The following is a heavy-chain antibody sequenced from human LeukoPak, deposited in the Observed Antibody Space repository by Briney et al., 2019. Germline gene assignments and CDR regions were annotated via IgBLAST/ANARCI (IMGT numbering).Heavy chain of an antibody. CDR1: GDSISTYY. V-gene: IGHV4-59*01. D-gene: IGHD4-23*01. CDR2: IYYSGST. J-gene: IGHJ2*01. CDR3: ARSVVTLYWYFDL. Sequence: SPSETLSLTCTVSGDSISTYYWSWIRQPPGKGLEWIGYIYYSGSTNYNPSLKSRVTISLDTSKNQFSLKLSSVTTADTAVYYCARSVVTLYWYFDLWGRGTLVTVSS.